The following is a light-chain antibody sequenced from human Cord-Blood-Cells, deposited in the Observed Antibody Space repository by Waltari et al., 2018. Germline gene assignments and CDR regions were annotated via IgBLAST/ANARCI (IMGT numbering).Light chain of an antibody. CDR1: QSVSSN. Sequence: EIVMTQPLATLSVSPGERDTLSCRTSQSVSSNLAWYPQKPGQPPRLLIYGASTRAKGIPTMSSCSGSGAEFTLAISSLQSAAVAVYYCQQYNNWPYPFGQGTNLEIK. CDR3: QQYNNWPYP. CDR2: GAS. J-gene: IGKJ2*01. V-gene: IGKV3-15*01.